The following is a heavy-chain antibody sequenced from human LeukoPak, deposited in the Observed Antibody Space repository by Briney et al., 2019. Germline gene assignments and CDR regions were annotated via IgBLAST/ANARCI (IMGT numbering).Heavy chain of an antibody. CDR3: ARMISALGYMDV. CDR1: GGSISSYY. D-gene: IGHD3-22*01. CDR2: INHSGST. V-gene: IGHV4-34*01. J-gene: IGHJ6*03. Sequence: PSETLSLTCTVSGGSISSYYWSWIRQPPGKGLEWIGEINHSGSTNYNPSLKSRATISVDTSKNQFSLKLSSVTAADTAVYYCARMISALGYMDVWGKGTTVTVSS.